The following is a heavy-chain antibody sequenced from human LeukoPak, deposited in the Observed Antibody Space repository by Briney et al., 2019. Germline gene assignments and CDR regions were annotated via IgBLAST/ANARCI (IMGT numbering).Heavy chain of an antibody. CDR3: ASYSSRGGYWYFDL. V-gene: IGHV4-30-2*02. Sequence: PSETLSLTCTVSGGSISSGGYYWSWIRQPPGKGLEWIGYIYHSGSTYYNPSLKSRVTISVDTSKNQFSLKLSSVTAADTAVYYCASYSSRGGYWYFDLWGRGTLVTVSS. D-gene: IGHD6-13*01. J-gene: IGHJ2*01. CDR1: GGSISSGGYY. CDR2: IYHSGST.